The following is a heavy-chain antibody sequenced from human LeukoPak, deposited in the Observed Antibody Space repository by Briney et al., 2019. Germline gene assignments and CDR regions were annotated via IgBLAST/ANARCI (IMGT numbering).Heavy chain of an antibody. Sequence: GGSLRLSCAASGFTFSSYGMHWVRQAPGKGLEWVAVISYDGSNKYYADSVKGRFTISRDNSKNTLYLQMNSLRAEDTAVYYCVKDRLSSSWYKSSPDGYWGQGTLVTVSS. CDR3: VKDRLSSSWYKSSPDGY. D-gene: IGHD6-13*01. V-gene: IGHV3-30*18. CDR2: ISYDGSNK. J-gene: IGHJ4*02. CDR1: GFTFSSYG.